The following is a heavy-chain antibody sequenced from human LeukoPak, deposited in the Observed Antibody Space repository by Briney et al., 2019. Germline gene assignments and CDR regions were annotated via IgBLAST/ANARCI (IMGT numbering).Heavy chain of an antibody. CDR3: AKVRHRYYYDSSGYSPYFDY. Sequence: SLRLSCAASGFTFDDYDMHWVRQAPGKGLEWVSGISWNSGSIGYADSVKGRFTISRDNAKNSLYLQMNSLRAEDTALYYCAKVRHRYYYDSSGYSPYFDYWGQGTLVTVSS. CDR2: ISWNSGSI. CDR1: GFTFDDYD. D-gene: IGHD3-22*01. V-gene: IGHV3-9*01. J-gene: IGHJ4*02.